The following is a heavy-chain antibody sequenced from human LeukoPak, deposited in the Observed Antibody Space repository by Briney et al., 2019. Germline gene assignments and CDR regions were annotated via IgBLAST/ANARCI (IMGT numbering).Heavy chain of an antibody. Sequence: GGSLRLSCAASGFTFSSYAMHWVRQAPGKGLEWVAIISYDGSNKYYADSVKGRFTISRDNSKNTLYLQMNSLRAEDTAVYYCARGLSRGLDAFDIWGQGTMVTVSS. CDR3: ARGLSRGLDAFDI. CDR2: ISYDGSNK. J-gene: IGHJ3*02. CDR1: GFTFSSYA. V-gene: IGHV3-30-3*01. D-gene: IGHD3-10*01.